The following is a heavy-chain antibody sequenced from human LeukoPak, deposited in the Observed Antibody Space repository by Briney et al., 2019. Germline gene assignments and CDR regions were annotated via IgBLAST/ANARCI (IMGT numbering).Heavy chain of an antibody. D-gene: IGHD5-24*01. J-gene: IGHJ4*02. Sequence: GESLKISCKGSGYSFNTYWIGWVRQMPGEGLEWMGIIYPGDSDTRYSPSFEGQVTISADKSISTAYLQWSSLKASDTAMYYCARPPDGHSPYYFDYWGQGTLVTVSS. CDR2: IYPGDSDT. V-gene: IGHV5-51*01. CDR3: ARPPDGHSPYYFDY. CDR1: GYSFNTYW.